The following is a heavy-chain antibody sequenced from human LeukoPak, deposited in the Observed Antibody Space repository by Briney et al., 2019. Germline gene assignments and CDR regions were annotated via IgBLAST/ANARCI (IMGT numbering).Heavy chain of an antibody. CDR2: IYYSGST. CDR1: GGSISSYY. V-gene: IGHV4-59*08. CDR3: ARPLNYYDSSGYSDAFDI. J-gene: IGHJ3*02. Sequence: PSETLSLTCTVSGGSISSYYWSWIRQPPGKGLEWIGYIYYSGSTNYNPSLKSRVTISVDTSKNQFSLKLSSVTAADTAVYYCARPLNYYDSSGYSDAFDIWGQGTMVTVSS. D-gene: IGHD3-22*01.